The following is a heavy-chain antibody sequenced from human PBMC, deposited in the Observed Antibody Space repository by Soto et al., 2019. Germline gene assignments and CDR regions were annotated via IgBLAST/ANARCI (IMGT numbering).Heavy chain of an antibody. J-gene: IGHJ6*03. CDR3: AKETGRKTTYYYYDMDV. D-gene: IGHD4-17*01. CDR1: GFTFDDYA. CDR2: ISWNSGSI. Sequence: EVQLVESGGGLVQPGRSLRLSCAASGFTFDDYAMHWVRQAPGKGLEWVSGISWNSGSIGYADSVKGRFTISRDNAKNSLYLQMNSLRAEDTALYYCAKETGRKTTYYYYDMDVWGKGTTVTVSS. V-gene: IGHV3-9*01.